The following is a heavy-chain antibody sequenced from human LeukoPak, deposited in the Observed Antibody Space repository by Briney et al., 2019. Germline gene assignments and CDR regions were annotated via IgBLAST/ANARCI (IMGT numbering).Heavy chain of an antibody. Sequence: ASVKVCCKASGYTFTSYGISWVRQAPGQGLEWMGWISAYNGNTNYAQKLQGRVTMTTDTSTSTAYMELRSLRSDDTAVYYCARVEQLVPTVYYYYMDVWGKGTTVTVSS. CDR2: ISAYNGNT. CDR3: ARVEQLVPTVYYYYMDV. CDR1: GYTFTSYG. V-gene: IGHV1-18*01. J-gene: IGHJ6*03. D-gene: IGHD6-6*01.